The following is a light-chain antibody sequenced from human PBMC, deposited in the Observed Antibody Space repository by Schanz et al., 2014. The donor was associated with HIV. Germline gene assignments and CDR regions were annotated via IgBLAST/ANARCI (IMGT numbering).Light chain of an antibody. CDR3: TTWDSTLSAVV. V-gene: IGLV1-51*01. CDR2: GTH. CDR1: AFNVGQNY. Sequence: QSVLTQPPSVSAAPGQRVTISCSGSAFNVGQNYVSWYQQLPGTAPKLLIYGTHDRLSEIPDRFSGSKTGTSATLAIVGLQTGDEADYYCTTWDSTLSAVVFGGGTKSPS. J-gene: IGLJ2*01.